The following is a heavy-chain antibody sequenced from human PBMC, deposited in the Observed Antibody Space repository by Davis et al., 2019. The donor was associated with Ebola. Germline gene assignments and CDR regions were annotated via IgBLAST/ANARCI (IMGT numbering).Heavy chain of an antibody. CDR1: GFTFSSYA. CDR2: ISYDGSNK. V-gene: IGHV3-30-3*01. CDR3: AREIAYYYDSSGYSYAFDI. D-gene: IGHD3-22*01. Sequence: PGGSLRLSCAASGFTFSSYAMHWVRQAPGKGLEWVAVISYDGSNKYYADSVKGRFTISRDNSKNTLYLQMNSLRAEDTAVYYCAREIAYYYDSSGYSYAFDIWGQGTMVTVSS. J-gene: IGHJ3*02.